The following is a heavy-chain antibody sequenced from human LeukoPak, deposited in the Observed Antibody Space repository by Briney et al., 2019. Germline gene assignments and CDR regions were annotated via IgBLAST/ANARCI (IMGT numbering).Heavy chain of an antibody. CDR2: MNPNSGNT. CDR1: GYTFTSYD. V-gene: IGHV1-8*01. J-gene: IGHJ4*02. Sequence: GASVKVSCKASGYTFTSYDINWVRQATGQGLEWMGWMNPNSGNTGYAQKFQGRVTMTRNTSISTAYMKLSSLRSEDTAVYYCAIRGYYDSSGYSHYYFDYWGQGTLVTVSS. D-gene: IGHD3-22*01. CDR3: AIRGYYDSSGYSHYYFDY.